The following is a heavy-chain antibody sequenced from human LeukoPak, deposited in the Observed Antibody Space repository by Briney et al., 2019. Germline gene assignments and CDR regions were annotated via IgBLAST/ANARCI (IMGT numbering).Heavy chain of an antibody. CDR2: VSNRGGTT. V-gene: IGHV3-23*01. CDR1: DFSFSNYA. D-gene: IGHD3-9*01. Sequence: GGSLRLSCAASDFSFSNYAMSWVRQAPGKGLEWVSAVSNRGGTTYYADSVKGRFTISRDNSKNTLYLQMNSLRAEDTAVYYCAREVLRYFDWLSTNYFDYWGQGTLVTVSS. CDR3: AREVLRYFDWLSTNYFDY. J-gene: IGHJ4*02.